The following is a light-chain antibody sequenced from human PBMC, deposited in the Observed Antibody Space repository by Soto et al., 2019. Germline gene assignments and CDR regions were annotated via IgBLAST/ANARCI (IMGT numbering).Light chain of an antibody. CDR1: QSISTY. J-gene: IGKJ1*01. V-gene: IGKV1-39*01. Sequence: DIQMTQSPASLSSSVGDRFTITCLASQSISTYLNWYQQKAGLAPKLLIYAASSLQSGVPSRFSGSGSGTDFTLTISSLQSEDFAVYYCQQYNNWPRTFGQGTKVDIK. CDR3: QQYNNWPRT. CDR2: AAS.